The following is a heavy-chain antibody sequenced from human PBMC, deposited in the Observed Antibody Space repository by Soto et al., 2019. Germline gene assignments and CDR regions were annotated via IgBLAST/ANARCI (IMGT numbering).Heavy chain of an antibody. CDR1: GYTFTGYY. V-gene: IGHV1-2*02. CDR2: INSIRGGT. CDR3: GKDTTYAFDL. D-gene: IGHD1-1*01. J-gene: IGHJ3*01. Sequence: GASVKVSCKASGYTFTGYYMHWVRQAPGHGLEWMGWINSIRGGTTFAQRFQARVTMTRDTSLRTAYMRLRRLRFGDTAGYNRGKDTTYAFDLCSQGTMITVSS.